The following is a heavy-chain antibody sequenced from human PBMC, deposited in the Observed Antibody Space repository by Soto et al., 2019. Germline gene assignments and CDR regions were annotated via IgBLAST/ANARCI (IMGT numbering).Heavy chain of an antibody. CDR1: GDSCTSYW. CDR2: IYPGDSDT. CDR3: ATRSYYARSCYYGMDV. D-gene: IGHD3-10*01. Sequence: PGESLKISCKGSGDSCTSYWSGWVRQMPGKGLEWMGIIYPGDSDTRYSPSFQGQVTISADKSISTAYLQWSSLKASDTAMYYCATRSYYARSCYYGMDVWGQGTTVTVSS. J-gene: IGHJ6*02. V-gene: IGHV5-51*01.